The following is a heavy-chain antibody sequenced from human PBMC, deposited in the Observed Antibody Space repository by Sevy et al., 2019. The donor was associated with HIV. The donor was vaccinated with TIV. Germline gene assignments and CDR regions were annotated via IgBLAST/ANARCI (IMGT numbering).Heavy chain of an antibody. CDR3: VPGVTIFGVPVY. V-gene: IGHV3-30*02. J-gene: IGHJ4*02. Sequence: GGSLRLSCAASGFTFSDYGMHWVRQAPGKGLEWVAFIRYDGSNKYYADSVKGRFTISRDNSKDTLYLQMNSLGPADTAGFYCVPGVTIFGVPVYWGQGTLVTVSS. D-gene: IGHD3-3*01. CDR2: IRYDGSNK. CDR1: GFTFSDYG.